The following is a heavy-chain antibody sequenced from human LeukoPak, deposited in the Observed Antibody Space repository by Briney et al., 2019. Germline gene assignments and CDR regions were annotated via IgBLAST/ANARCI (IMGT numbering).Heavy chain of an antibody. J-gene: IGHJ4*02. D-gene: IGHD2-15*01. CDR3: ARVHCSGGSCYPGEVVDY. CDR1: GFTFSDYY. Sequence: GGSLRLSCAASGFTFSDYYMSWIRQAPGKGLEWVSYISSSGSTIYYADSVKGRFTISRDNAKNSLYLQMNSLRAEDTAVYFCARVHCSGGSCYPGEVVDYWGQGTLVTVSS. V-gene: IGHV3-11*04. CDR2: ISSSGSTI.